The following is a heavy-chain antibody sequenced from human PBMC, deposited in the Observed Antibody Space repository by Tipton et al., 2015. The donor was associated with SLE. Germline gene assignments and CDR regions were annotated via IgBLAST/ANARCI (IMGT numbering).Heavy chain of an antibody. D-gene: IGHD2-21*01. V-gene: IGHV4-39*07. CDR2: VYYSGST. CDR3: ARGGDPDYFDY. Sequence: TLSLTCTVSGGSIISSSYYWGWIRQSPGKGLEWIGSVYYSGSTYFNPSLKSRVSISIDTSKNQFSLKLSSVIAADTAVYYCARGGDPDYFDYWGQGTLVTVSS. CDR1: GGSIISSSYY. J-gene: IGHJ4*02.